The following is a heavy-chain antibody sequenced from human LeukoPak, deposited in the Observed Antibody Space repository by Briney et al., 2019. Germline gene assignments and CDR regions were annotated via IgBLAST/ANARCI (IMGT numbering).Heavy chain of an antibody. D-gene: IGHD5-18*01. V-gene: IGHV1-2*06. CDR1: GYTFTGYY. J-gene: IGHJ4*02. Sequence: VALVTVSCKASGYTFTGYYMHWVRQAPGQGLEWMGRVNPNSGYTNYAQKFQGRVTMTRDTSISTAYMELSRLRSDDTAVYYCAKAEYTYGLAYWGQGTLVTVSS. CDR3: AKAEYTYGLAY. CDR2: VNPNSGYT.